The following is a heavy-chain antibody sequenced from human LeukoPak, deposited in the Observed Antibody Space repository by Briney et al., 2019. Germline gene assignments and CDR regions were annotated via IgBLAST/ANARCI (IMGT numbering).Heavy chain of an antibody. CDR3: ARGATAYFDY. Sequence: SQTLSLTCAISGVSVSSNSAACSWVRQSPSRGLEWLGWTYYRSKWYYDHAVSVKRRISINPDTSKNQFSLQLNSVTPEDTAVYYCARGATAYFDYWGQGTLVTVSS. D-gene: IGHD5-12*01. J-gene: IGHJ4*02. V-gene: IGHV6-1*01. CDR1: GVSVSSNSAA. CDR2: TYYRSKWYY.